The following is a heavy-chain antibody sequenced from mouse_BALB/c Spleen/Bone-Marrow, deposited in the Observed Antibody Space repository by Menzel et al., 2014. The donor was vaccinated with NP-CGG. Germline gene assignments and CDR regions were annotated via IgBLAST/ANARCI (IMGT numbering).Heavy chain of an antibody. Sequence: EVMLVESGGGLVQPGGSLRLSCAPSGFTFTDYYMSWVRQPPGKALEWLGFIRNKANGYTTEYSASVKGRFTISRDNSQSIPYLQMNTLRAEDSATYYCARDDAMDYWGQGTSVTVSS. CDR2: IRNKANGYTT. CDR3: ARDDAMDY. CDR1: GFTFTDYY. V-gene: IGHV7-3*02. J-gene: IGHJ4*01.